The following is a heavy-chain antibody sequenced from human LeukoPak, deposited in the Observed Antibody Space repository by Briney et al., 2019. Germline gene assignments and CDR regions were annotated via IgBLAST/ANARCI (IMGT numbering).Heavy chain of an antibody. Sequence: PSETLSLTCAVYGGSFSGYYWSWIRQPPGKGLEWIGEINHSGSTNYNPSLKSRVTISVDTSKNQFSLKLSSVTAADTAVYYCARGDGDGYNDNFDYWGQGTLVTVSS. CDR3: ARGDGDGYNDNFDY. CDR2: INHSGST. J-gene: IGHJ4*02. D-gene: IGHD5-24*01. V-gene: IGHV4-34*01. CDR1: GGSFSGYY.